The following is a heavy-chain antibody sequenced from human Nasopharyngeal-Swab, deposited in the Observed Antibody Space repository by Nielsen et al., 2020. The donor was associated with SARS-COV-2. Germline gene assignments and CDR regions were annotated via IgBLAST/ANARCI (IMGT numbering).Heavy chain of an antibody. D-gene: IGHD3-10*01. Sequence: SVKVSCKASGGTFSSYGINWVRQAPGQGVEWMGGIIPIFGTANYAQKFQGRVTITADESTSTAYMELNSLRSEDTAVYYCAIWMGENDFDYWGQGTLVTVSS. CDR1: GGTFSSYG. V-gene: IGHV1-69*13. CDR2: IIPIFGTA. CDR3: AIWMGENDFDY. J-gene: IGHJ4*02.